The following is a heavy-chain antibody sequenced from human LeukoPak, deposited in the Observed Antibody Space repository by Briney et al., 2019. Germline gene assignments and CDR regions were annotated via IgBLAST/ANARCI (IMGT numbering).Heavy chain of an antibody. Sequence: PSETLSLTCTVSGGSISSYYWSWIRKPPGKGLEWIGYIYYSGSTNYNPSLKSRVTISVDTSKNQFSLKLSSVTAADTAVYYCARVTTVTTRFDYWGQGTLVTVSS. J-gene: IGHJ4*02. V-gene: IGHV4-59*01. CDR3: ARVTTVTTRFDY. CDR2: IYYSGST. CDR1: GGSISSYY. D-gene: IGHD4-17*01.